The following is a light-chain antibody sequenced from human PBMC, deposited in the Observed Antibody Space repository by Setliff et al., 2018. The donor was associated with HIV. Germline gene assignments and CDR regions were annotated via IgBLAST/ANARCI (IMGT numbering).Light chain of an antibody. CDR2: WAS. Sequence: DIVMTQSPDSLAVSLGERATINCKSSQSVLYSSNNKNYLGWYQKKPGQPPKLLVYWASTRESGVPDRFSGSGSGTDFTLTISSLQAEDVAVYYCQKYYSIALTFGGGTKVDIK. CDR1: QSVLYSSNNKNY. CDR3: QKYYSIALT. J-gene: IGKJ4*01. V-gene: IGKV4-1*01.